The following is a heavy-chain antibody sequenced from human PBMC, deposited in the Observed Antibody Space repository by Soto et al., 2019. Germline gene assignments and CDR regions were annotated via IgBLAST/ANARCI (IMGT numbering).Heavy chain of an antibody. CDR3: AIGQMWAHFDF. V-gene: IGHV3-64*01. D-gene: IGHD1-26*01. CDR1: GFSFSSYA. J-gene: IGHJ4*02. CDR2: ISTSGDST. Sequence: GSLRLSCAASGFSFSSYAMHWVRQAPGKGLEYVSGISTSGDSTYYTNSVKGRFTISRDNSKSTLYLQMGSLRAEDLAVYYCAIGQMWAHFDFWGQGTQVTVSS.